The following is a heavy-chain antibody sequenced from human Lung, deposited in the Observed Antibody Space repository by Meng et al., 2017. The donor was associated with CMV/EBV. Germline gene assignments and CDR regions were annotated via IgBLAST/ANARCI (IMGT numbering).Heavy chain of an antibody. V-gene: IGHV3-30*02. CDR2: IRYDEKTK. J-gene: IGHJ6*02. CDR1: GFNFRIYG. Sequence: GGSXRLXCATSGFNFRIYGMHWVRQLPGKGLEWVAFIRYDEKTKYYADSVKGRFTISRDNSKNTLYLQMNSLRAEDTAVYYCVKDFPGDCYPLCYYFSHGIDLXGQGXTVTVSS. CDR3: VKDFPGDCYPLCYYFSHGIDL. D-gene: IGHD2-21*01.